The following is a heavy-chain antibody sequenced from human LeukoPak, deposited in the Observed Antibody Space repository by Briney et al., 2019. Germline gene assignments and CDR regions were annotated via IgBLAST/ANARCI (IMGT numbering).Heavy chain of an antibody. CDR2: ISSSGSTI. D-gene: IGHD2-8*02. Sequence: GGSLRLSCAASGFTFSSYEMDWVRQAPGKGLEWVSYISSSGSTIYYADSVKGRFTISRDNAKNSLYLQMYSLRAEDTAVYYCARDRGCTGGSCYYYGMDVWGQGTT. J-gene: IGHJ6*02. CDR3: ARDRGCTGGSCYYYGMDV. CDR1: GFTFSSYE. V-gene: IGHV3-48*03.